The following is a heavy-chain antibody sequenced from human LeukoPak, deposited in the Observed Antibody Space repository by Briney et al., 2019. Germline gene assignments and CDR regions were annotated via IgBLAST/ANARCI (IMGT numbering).Heavy chain of an antibody. Sequence: SETLSLTCTVADGSISSYYWSWSRHPPGKGLGWIGYIYYSGSTNYNPSLKSRVTISVDTSKNQFSLKLSSVTAADTAVYYCARGLYYYDSSRYLFDPWRQGTLVTVSS. CDR1: DGSISSYY. D-gene: IGHD3-22*01. CDR2: IYYSGST. V-gene: IGHV4-59*01. CDR3: ARGLYYYDSSRYLFDP. J-gene: IGHJ5*02.